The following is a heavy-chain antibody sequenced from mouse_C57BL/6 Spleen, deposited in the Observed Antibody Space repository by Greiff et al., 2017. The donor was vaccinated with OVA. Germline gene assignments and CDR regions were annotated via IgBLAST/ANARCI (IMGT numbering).Heavy chain of an antibody. CDR1: GYTFTDYN. D-gene: IGHD3-2*02. Sequence: VQLKESGPELVKPGASVKIPCKASGYTFTDYNMDWVKQSHGKSLEWIGDINPNNGGTIYNQKFKGKATLTVDKSSSTAYMELRSLTSEDTAVYYCARSRLQGGFDYWGQGTTRTVSS. J-gene: IGHJ2*01. CDR2: INPNNGGT. CDR3: ARSRLQGGFDY. V-gene: IGHV1-18*01.